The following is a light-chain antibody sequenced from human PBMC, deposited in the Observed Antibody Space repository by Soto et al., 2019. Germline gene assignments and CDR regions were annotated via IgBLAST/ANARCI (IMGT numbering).Light chain of an antibody. V-gene: IGLV2-14*01. Sequence: QSLLPQPASVPGSPGQSITIPCTGTSSDVGGYNYVSWYQQHPGKPTKLLIYDVSNRPSGVSNRFSGSKSGNTASQTISGLQAEDEADYCCSSYTASNTRQIVFGTGTKVTVL. CDR3: SSYTASNTRQIV. CDR1: SSDVGGYNY. CDR2: DVS. J-gene: IGLJ1*01.